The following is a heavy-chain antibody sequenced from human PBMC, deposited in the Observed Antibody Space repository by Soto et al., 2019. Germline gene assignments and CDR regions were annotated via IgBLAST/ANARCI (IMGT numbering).Heavy chain of an antibody. Sequence: EVQLLESGGGLVQPGGSLRLSCTASGFTFSNYAMSWVRQAPGKGLEWLSGVSGSGGSSFHANSVKGRFTISRDNSKSTLYLQMDRLRADDTAVYYCARDGGNICSGGSCYFQAPDYWGQGTLVTVSP. CDR1: GFTFSNYA. CDR3: ARDGGNICSGGSCYFQAPDY. V-gene: IGHV3-23*01. D-gene: IGHD2-15*01. J-gene: IGHJ4*02. CDR2: VSGSGGSS.